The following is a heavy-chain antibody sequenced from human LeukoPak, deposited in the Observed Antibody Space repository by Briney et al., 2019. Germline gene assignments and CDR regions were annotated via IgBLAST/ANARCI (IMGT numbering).Heavy chain of an antibody. V-gene: IGHV1-2*02. D-gene: IGHD7-27*01. CDR3: ARHLGILHWYFDL. J-gene: IGHJ2*01. Sequence: ASVKVSCKASGYTFTGYYMHWVRQAPGQGLEWMGWINPNSGGTNYAQKFQGRVTMTRDTSISTAYMELSRLRSDDTAVYYCARHLGILHWYFDLWGRGTLVTVSS. CDR2: INPNSGGT. CDR1: GYTFTGYY.